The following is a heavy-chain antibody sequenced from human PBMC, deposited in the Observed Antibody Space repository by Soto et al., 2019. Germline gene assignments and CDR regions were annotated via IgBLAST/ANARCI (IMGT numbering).Heavy chain of an antibody. CDR1: GLTFSNYA. J-gene: IGHJ4*02. CDR2: MSGSSSTT. V-gene: IGHV3-23*01. CDR3: AKNQELELPRVIDF. D-gene: IGHD1-7*01. Sequence: EVRLLESGGGLVKPGGSLRLSCATSGLTFSNYAMSWVRQAPGGGRAWVSSMSGSSSTTYYADSVRGRFTISRDRSKNTLYLQMSSLRAEDTALYYCAKNQELELPRVIDFWGQGTLVTVSS.